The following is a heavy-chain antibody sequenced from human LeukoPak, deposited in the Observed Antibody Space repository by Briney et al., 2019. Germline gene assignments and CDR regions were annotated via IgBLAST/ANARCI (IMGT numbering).Heavy chain of an antibody. Sequence: PGGSLRLSCAASGFTFSSYAMSWVRQAPGKGLEWVANIKQDGSEKYYVDSVKGRFTISRDNAKNSLYLQMNSLRAEDTAVYYCASIKDTGTYYFDYWGQGTLVTVSS. J-gene: IGHJ4*02. CDR3: ASIKDTGTYYFDY. CDR2: IKQDGSEK. D-gene: IGHD3-10*01. CDR1: GFTFSSYA. V-gene: IGHV3-7*01.